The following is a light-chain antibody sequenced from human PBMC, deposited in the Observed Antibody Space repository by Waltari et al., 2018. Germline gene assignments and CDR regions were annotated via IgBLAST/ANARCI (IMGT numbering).Light chain of an antibody. Sequence: YQQKPGQSPVQVIYEDSKRPSGIHERFSGSNSGNTATLTISGTQGMDEADYYCQAWDSSTPSYVFGTGTKVTVL. CDR3: QAWDSSTPSYV. CDR2: EDS. J-gene: IGLJ1*01. V-gene: IGLV3-1*01.